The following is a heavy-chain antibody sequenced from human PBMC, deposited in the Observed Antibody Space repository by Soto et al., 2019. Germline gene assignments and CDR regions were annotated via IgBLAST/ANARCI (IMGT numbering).Heavy chain of an antibody. CDR2: INHSGST. Sequence: PSETLSLTCAVYGGSFSGYYWSWIRQPPGKGLEWIGEINHSGSTNYNPSLKSRVTISVDTSKNQFSLKLSSVTAADTAVYYCARWTRTSDPRRYNWFDPWGQGTLVTVSS. V-gene: IGHV4-34*01. J-gene: IGHJ5*02. CDR1: GGSFSGYY. CDR3: ARWTRTSDPRRYNWFDP.